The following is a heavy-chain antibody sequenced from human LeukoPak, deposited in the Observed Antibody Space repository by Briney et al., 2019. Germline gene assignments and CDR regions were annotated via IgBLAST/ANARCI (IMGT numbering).Heavy chain of an antibody. CDR2: IRYDGSNK. CDR3: AKEYSSSLTPYYYYMDV. D-gene: IGHD6-13*01. CDR1: GFTFSSYG. Sequence: GGSLSLSCAASGFTFSSYGMHWVRQAPGKGLEWVAFIRYDGSNKYYADSVKGRFTISRDNSKNTLYLQMNSLRAEDTAVYYCAKEYSSSLTPYYYYMDVWGKGTTVTISS. J-gene: IGHJ6*03. V-gene: IGHV3-30*02.